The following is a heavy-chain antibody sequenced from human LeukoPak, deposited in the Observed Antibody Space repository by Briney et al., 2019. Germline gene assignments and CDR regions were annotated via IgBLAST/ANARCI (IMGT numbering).Heavy chain of an antibody. J-gene: IGHJ6*02. V-gene: IGHV1-2*02. D-gene: IGHD3-22*01. CDR3: VRDSYDSSGYYLFWCYYGMDV. Sequence: HWVRQAPXQGLEWMGWISPTNGDTRYAQNFQGRVTMTRDTSISTAYMELSRLRSDDTAVYYCVRDSYDSSGYYLFWCYYGMDVWGQGTTVTVSS. CDR2: ISPTNGDT.